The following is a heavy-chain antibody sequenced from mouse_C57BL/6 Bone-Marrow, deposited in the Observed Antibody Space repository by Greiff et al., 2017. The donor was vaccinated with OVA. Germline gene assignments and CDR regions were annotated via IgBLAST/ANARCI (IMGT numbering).Heavy chain of an antibody. D-gene: IGHD2-3*01. J-gene: IGHJ3*01. CDR3: ARPFYDGYYRFWFAY. CDR2: ISSGSSTI. V-gene: IGHV5-17*01. CDR1: GFTFSDYG. Sequence: VMLVESGGGLVKPGGSLKLSCAASGFTFSDYGMHWVRQAPEKGLEWVAYISSGSSTISYADTVKGRFTISRDNAKNTLFLQMTSLRSEDTAMYYCARPFYDGYYRFWFAYWGQGTLVTVSA.